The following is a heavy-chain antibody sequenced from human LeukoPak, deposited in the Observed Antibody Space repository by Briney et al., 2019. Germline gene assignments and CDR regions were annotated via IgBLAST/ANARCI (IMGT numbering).Heavy chain of an antibody. CDR2: ISGYNGKT. J-gene: IGHJ4*02. CDR3: ARYEISLVRGVMV. D-gene: IGHD3-10*01. V-gene: IGHV1-18*01. Sequence: ASVKVSCKASGYIFSNYGISWVRQAPGQGLEWMGWISGYNGKTNYAQKFQCRITMTTDTSTSTAYMGLRSLRSDDTAVYYCARYEISLVRGVMVWGQGTLVTVSS. CDR1: GYIFSNYG.